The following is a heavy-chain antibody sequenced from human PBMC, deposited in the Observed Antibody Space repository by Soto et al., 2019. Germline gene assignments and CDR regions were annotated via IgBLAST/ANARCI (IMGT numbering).Heavy chain of an antibody. J-gene: IGHJ4*02. CDR2: INPNSGHT. CDR1: CYTFGNFG. D-gene: IGHD3-10*01. Sequence: EXSVKVSFKASCYTFGNFGVGWVRQAPVQGLEWVGWINPNSGHTEYAQKLQGRVTVTADTSTSTAYMEVGSLRSDDTAVYYCARVYNYGSGSYLMPSSCYFDFWGPGTMVTVSS. V-gene: IGHV1-18*01. CDR3: ARVYNYGSGSYLMPSSCYFDF.